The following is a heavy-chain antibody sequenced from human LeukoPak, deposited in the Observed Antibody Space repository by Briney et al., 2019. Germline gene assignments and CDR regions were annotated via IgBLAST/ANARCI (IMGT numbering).Heavy chain of an antibody. Sequence: GGSLRLSCAASGFTLTNYWMSWVRQGPGKGLEWVANINQDGSVKYYVDSVKGRFTISRDNAKNSQYLQMNSLRVEDTAIYYCARIGYSSSSLDYWGQGTLVTVSS. CDR2: INQDGSVK. CDR3: ARIGYSSSSLDY. V-gene: IGHV3-7*01. D-gene: IGHD6-6*01. J-gene: IGHJ4*02. CDR1: GFTLTNYW.